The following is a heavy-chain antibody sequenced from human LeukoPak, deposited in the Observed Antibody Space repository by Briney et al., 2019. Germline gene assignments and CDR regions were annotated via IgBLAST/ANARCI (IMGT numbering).Heavy chain of an antibody. CDR1: GDSISSYY. CDR2: VYYSGST. Sequence: SETLSLTCTVSGDSISSYYWTWIRQPPGKGLEWIGYVYYSGSTNYNPSLTSRVTISVDTSKNHFSLKLSSVTAADTAVYYCARISGSGWFFDCWGQGTLVTVFS. V-gene: IGHV4-59*01. CDR3: ARISGSGWFFDC. D-gene: IGHD6-19*01. J-gene: IGHJ4*02.